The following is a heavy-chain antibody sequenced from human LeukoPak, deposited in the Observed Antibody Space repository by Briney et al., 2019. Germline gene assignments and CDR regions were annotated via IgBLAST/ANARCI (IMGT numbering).Heavy chain of an antibody. CDR1: GGSFSGYY. CDR2: INHSGST. CDR3: ARVTRGRGISGSRAFDI. J-gene: IGHJ3*02. D-gene: IGHD3-22*01. V-gene: IGHV4-34*01. Sequence: SETLSLTCAVYGGSFSGYYWSWIRQPPGKGLEWIGEINHSGSTNYNPSLKSRVTISVDTSKNQFSLKLSSVTAADTAVYYCARVTRGRGISGSRAFDIWGQGTMVTVSS.